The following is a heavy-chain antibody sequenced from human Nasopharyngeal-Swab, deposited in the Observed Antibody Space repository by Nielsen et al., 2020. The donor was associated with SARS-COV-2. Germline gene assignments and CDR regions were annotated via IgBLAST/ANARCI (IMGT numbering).Heavy chain of an antibody. J-gene: IGHJ6*02. D-gene: IGHD3-22*01. Sequence: GGSLRLSCTASGFTFSTYWMRWVRQAPGKGLEWVANIKPDGSEKNYVDSVKGRFTISRDNARNSMYLEMNSLRVEDTAVYYCARDYYYDTKYYYYGMDVWGQGTTVTVSS. CDR2: IKPDGSEK. CDR3: ARDYYYDTKYYYYGMDV. V-gene: IGHV3-7*04. CDR1: GFTFSTYW.